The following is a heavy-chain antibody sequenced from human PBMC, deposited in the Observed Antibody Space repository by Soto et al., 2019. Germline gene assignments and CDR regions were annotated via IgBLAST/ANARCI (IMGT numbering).Heavy chain of an antibody. D-gene: IGHD3-16*01. CDR2: IIPIFGTA. J-gene: IGHJ4*02. V-gene: IGHV1-69*13. CDR1: GGTFSSYA. CDR3: ARVETFGGVIHY. Sequence: GASVKVSCKASGGTFSSYAISWVRQAPGQGLEWMGGIIPIFGTANYAQKFQGRVTITADESTSTAYMELSSLRSEDTAVYYCARVETFGGVIHYWGQGPLVTVSS.